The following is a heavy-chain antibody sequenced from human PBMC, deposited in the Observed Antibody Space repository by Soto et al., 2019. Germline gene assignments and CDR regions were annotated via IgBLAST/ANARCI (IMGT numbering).Heavy chain of an antibody. CDR2: ITGIDGRT. CDR1: GFTFGNYA. CDR3: AKDRGPYCSGGICYPPSWFDP. J-gene: IGHJ5*02. V-gene: IGHV3-23*01. Sequence: GGSLRLSCVGSGFTFGNYAMSWVRQAPGKGLEWVSSITGIDGRTYYADSVKGRFTISRDNPKNTLYLQMNNLRAEDTTMFYCAKDRGPYCSGGICYPPSWFDPWGQGTQVTVSS. D-gene: IGHD2-15*01.